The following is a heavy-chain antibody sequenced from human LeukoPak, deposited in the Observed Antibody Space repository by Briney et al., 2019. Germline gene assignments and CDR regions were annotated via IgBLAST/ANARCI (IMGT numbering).Heavy chain of an antibody. CDR2: ISSSSSYI. CDR1: GFTFSSYS. Sequence: PGGSLRLSCAASGFTFSSYSMNWVRQAPGKGLEWVSSISSSSSYIYYADSVKGRFTISRDNAKNSLYLQMNSLRAEDTAVYYCARDPFLGIAAAHNWFDPWGQGTLVTVSS. D-gene: IGHD6-13*01. V-gene: IGHV3-21*01. J-gene: IGHJ5*02. CDR3: ARDPFLGIAAAHNWFDP.